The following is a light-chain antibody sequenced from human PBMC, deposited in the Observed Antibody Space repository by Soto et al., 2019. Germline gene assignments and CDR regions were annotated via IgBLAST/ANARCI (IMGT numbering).Light chain of an antibody. Sequence: QSVLTQPPSVSEAPGQRVTISCTGSSSNIGAGYEAHWYQQVPGTAPKLLIYENNNRPSRVPDRFSGSKSVTSASLAITGLQAEDEAEYYCQSYDSSLSGYVFGTGTKLTVL. CDR2: ENN. CDR3: QSYDSSLSGYV. CDR1: SSNIGAGYE. J-gene: IGLJ1*01. V-gene: IGLV1-40*01.